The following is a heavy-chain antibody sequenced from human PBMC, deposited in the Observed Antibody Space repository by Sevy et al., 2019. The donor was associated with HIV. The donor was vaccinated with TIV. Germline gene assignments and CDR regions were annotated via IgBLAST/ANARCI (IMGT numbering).Heavy chain of an antibody. D-gene: IGHD6-19*01. J-gene: IGHJ4*02. CDR2: IGSGDETT. Sequence: GGSLRLSCAGSGFTFKKHAMGWVRPAPGKGLEWVSAIGSGDETTYYADSVKGRFTISRDNSKDSMYMQMNSLRPEDMATCDCARGNSGWPYYLDAWGPGAMVTVSS. CDR3: ARGNSGWPYYLDA. V-gene: IGHV3-23*01. CDR1: GFTFKKHA.